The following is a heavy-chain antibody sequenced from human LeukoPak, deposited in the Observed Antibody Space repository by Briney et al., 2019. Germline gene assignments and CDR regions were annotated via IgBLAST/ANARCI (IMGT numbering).Heavy chain of an antibody. CDR2: IYPGESDT. D-gene: IGHD5-18*01. CDR3: ARSPLTWGYSYGYFYYYMDV. J-gene: IGHJ6*03. Sequence: GETLKISCKGSGYSFTSYWIGCVRQMPGKGLEWVGIIYPGESDTRYSPSFQGQVTIPADKSIRTAYLKWSSLKASDTAMYYCARSPLTWGYSYGYFYYYMDVWGKGTTVTVSS. V-gene: IGHV5-51*01. CDR1: GYSFTSYW.